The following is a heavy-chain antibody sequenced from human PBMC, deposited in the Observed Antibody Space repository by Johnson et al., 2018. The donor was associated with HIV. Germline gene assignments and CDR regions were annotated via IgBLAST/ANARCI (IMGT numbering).Heavy chain of an antibody. V-gene: IGHV3-30-3*01. J-gene: IGHJ3*02. CDR3: AKGGGQLWFYIAFDI. Sequence: MQLVESGGGVVQPGRSLRLSCAASGFTFSNYAMHWVRQAPGKGLEWVAVISYDGNNKYYADSVKGRFTISRDNSKNTLYLQLNSLRAEDTAVYYCAKGGGQLWFYIAFDIWGQGTMVTVSS. D-gene: IGHD5-18*01. CDR2: ISYDGNNK. CDR1: GFTFSNYA.